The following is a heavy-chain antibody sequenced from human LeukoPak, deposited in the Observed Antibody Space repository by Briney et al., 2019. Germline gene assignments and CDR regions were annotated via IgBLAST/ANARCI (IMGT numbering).Heavy chain of an antibody. Sequence: GESLKISCKGSGYSFTSYWIGWVRQMSGKGLEWMGIMHPGDSDTGYSPSFQGQVTISADKSISTAYLQWSSLKVSDTAMYYCARHPFFYESSGYPSYFDYRGQGTLVTVSS. D-gene: IGHD3-22*01. CDR2: MHPGDSDT. V-gene: IGHV5-51*01. CDR3: ARHPFFYESSGYPSYFDY. J-gene: IGHJ4*02. CDR1: GYSFTSYW.